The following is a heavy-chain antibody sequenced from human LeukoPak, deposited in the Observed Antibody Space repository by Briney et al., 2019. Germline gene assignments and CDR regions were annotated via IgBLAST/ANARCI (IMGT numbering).Heavy chain of an antibody. Sequence: GGSLRLSCAASGFTFSSYGMHWVRQAPSKGLEWVAVIRYDGSKKYYADSVKGRFTISRDNSKNTLYLQMNSLRAEDTAVYYCARENYYGSGSRGNWSDPWGQGTLVTVSS. V-gene: IGHV3-33*01. CDR2: IRYDGSKK. J-gene: IGHJ5*02. D-gene: IGHD3-10*01. CDR3: ARENYYGSGSRGNWSDP. CDR1: GFTFSSYG.